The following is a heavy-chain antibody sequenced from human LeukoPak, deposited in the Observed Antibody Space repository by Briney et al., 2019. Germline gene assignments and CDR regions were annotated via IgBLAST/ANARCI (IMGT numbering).Heavy chain of an antibody. Sequence: PSETLSLTCTVSGGSISGYYWSWIRQPAGRGLEWIGRIYATGSTNFNPSLTSRVTMSVDTSKNQFSLKLASLTAADTAVYYCARHCPSASCYPGFNYWGQGTLVTVSS. CDR1: GGSISGYY. CDR3: ARHCPSASCYPGFNY. V-gene: IGHV4-4*07. J-gene: IGHJ4*02. D-gene: IGHD2-2*01. CDR2: IYATGST.